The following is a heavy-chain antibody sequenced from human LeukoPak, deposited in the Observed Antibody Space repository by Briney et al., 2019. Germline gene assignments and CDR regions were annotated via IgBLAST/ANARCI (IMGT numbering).Heavy chain of an antibody. CDR2: ISGSGGST. CDR3: AKDGIDSGDPNGFDP. Sequence: PGGSLRLSCAASGFTFSSYAMSWVRQAAGKGLEWVSSISGSGGSTYYADSVKGRFTTSRDSSKNMLYLQMNTLRAEDTAIYYCAKDGIDSGDPNGFDPWGQGTLVTVSS. V-gene: IGHV3-23*01. CDR1: GFTFSSYA. D-gene: IGHD3-10*01. J-gene: IGHJ5*02.